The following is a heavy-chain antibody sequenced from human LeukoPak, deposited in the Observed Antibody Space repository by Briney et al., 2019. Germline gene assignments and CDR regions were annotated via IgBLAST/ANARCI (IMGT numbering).Heavy chain of an antibody. CDR1: GFTLSIHG. J-gene: IGHJ4*02. CDR3: AKGRGSTSIYVY. Sequence: GGSLRLSCAASGFTLSIHGMSWVRQAPGKGLEWVSFISASDGSTNYADSVKGRFTMSRDTSKNTLYLQMNSLRDDDTATYYCAKGRGSTSIYVYWGQGTLVTVSS. CDR2: ISASDGST. D-gene: IGHD2-2*01. V-gene: IGHV3-23*01.